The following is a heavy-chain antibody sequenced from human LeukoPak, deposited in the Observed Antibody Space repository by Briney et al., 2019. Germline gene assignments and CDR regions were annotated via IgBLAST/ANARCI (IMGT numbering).Heavy chain of an antibody. V-gene: IGHV4-39*07. J-gene: IGHJ3*02. CDR2: IYYSGST. CDR3: ARDYPGIVWAFDI. D-gene: IGHD1-26*01. Sequence: PSETLSLTCTVSGGSISSSSYYWGWIRQPPGKGLEWIGSIYYSGSTYYNPSLKSRVTISVDTSKNQFSLKLSSVTAADTAVYYCARDYPGIVWAFDIWGQGTMVTVSS. CDR1: GGSISSSSYY.